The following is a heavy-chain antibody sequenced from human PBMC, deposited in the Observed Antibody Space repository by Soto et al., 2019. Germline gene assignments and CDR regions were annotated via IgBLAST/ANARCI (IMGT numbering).Heavy chain of an antibody. CDR2: IYYSGST. CDR1: GGSISSSSYY. CDR3: ARLRGTVVTLRYFQH. J-gene: IGHJ1*01. V-gene: IGHV4-39*01. Sequence: QLQLQESGPGLVKPSETLSLTCTVSGGSISSSSYYWGWIRQPPGKGLEWIGSIYYSGSTYYNPSLTSRVTISVDTSKNQFSLKLSSVTAADTAVYYCARLRGTVVTLRYFQHWGQGTLVTVSS. D-gene: IGHD2-21*02.